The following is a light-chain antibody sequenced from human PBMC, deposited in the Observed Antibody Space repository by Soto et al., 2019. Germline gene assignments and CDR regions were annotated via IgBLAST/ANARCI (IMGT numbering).Light chain of an antibody. J-gene: IGKJ5*01. CDR3: QQYVTSAIT. CDR2: GAS. Sequence: PGERATLSCRASQSVSSRLAWYQQKPGQAPRLLISGASSRATGIPDRFSGSGSGTDFTLTISRLEPEDFALYYCQQYVTSAITLGQGTRLEIK. V-gene: IGKV3-20*01. CDR1: QSVSSR.